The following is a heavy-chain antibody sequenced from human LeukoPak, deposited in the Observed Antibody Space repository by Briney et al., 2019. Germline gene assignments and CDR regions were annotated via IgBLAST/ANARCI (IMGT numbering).Heavy chain of an antibody. CDR1: GGSISSYY. J-gene: IGHJ4*02. D-gene: IGHD3-3*01. CDR2: IYYSGST. V-gene: IGHV4-59*01. CDR3: ARSTYYDFWRIDY. Sequence: SETLSLTCTVSGGSISSYYWSWIRQPPGKGLEWIGYIYYSGSTNYNPSLKSRVTISVDTSKNQFSLKLSSVTAADTAVYYCARSTYYDFWRIDYWGQGTLVTVSS.